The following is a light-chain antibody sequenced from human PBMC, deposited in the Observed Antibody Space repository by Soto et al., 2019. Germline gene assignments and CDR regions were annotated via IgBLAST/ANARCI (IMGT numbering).Light chain of an antibody. Sequence: SYELTQSPSVSVSPGQTARITCSGDALPKKYAYWYQQKPGQTPVLVIYKDTQRPSGIPERISGSTSGTTVTLTISGVQAEDEADYYCQSADSSNIWVFGGGTKPPS. CDR1: ALPKKY. CDR2: KDT. J-gene: IGLJ3*02. V-gene: IGLV3-25*02. CDR3: QSADSSNIWV.